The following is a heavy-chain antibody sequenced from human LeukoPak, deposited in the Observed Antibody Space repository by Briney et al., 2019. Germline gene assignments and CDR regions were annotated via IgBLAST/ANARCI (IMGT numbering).Heavy chain of an antibody. V-gene: IGHV4-59*08. Sequence: KPSETLSLTCTVSGGSLSTYYWSWIRQPPGKGLEWIGYINYSGSTNYNPSLKSRVSISVDTSKNQFSLRLGSVTAADTAVYYCARLYGGNWGQGTLVIVSS. CDR2: INYSGST. D-gene: IGHD2-8*01. CDR1: GGSLSTYY. J-gene: IGHJ4*02. CDR3: ARLYGGN.